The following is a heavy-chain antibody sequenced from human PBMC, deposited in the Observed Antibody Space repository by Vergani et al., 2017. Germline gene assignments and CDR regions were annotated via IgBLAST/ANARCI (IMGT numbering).Heavy chain of an antibody. V-gene: IGHV3-30*03. CDR2: ISYDGTQK. J-gene: IGHJ1*01. CDR1: GFTSSYYG. CDR3: ATKSCGTPGCQIGYFRE. D-gene: IGHD1-1*01. Sequence: QVHLVESGGGVVQPGRSLRLSCVVSGFTSSYYGMHWVRQAPGKGLEWVAVISYDGTQKYYADSVKGRFTISRDNCKSTLYLQMNSLGTEDTAGYYCATKSCGTPGCQIGYFREWGQGTLVTVSS.